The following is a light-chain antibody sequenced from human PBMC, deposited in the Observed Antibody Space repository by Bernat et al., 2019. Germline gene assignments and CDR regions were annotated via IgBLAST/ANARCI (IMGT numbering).Light chain of an antibody. J-gene: IGLJ1*01. CDR3: AAWDASLVGYV. CDR1: RSNIGSDD. V-gene: IGLV1-44*01. Sequence: QSVLTQPPSASGTPGQRVTISCSGSRSNIGSDDVNWYQQLPGTAPKLLIYRTTRRPSGVPDRFSGSKSGTVASLAIIGLQSEDEAHYYCAAWDASLVGYVFGTGTQVTVL. CDR2: RTT.